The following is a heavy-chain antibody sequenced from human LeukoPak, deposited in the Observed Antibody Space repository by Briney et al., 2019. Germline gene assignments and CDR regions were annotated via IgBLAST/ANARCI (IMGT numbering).Heavy chain of an antibody. D-gene: IGHD3-22*01. CDR1: GGSISSSSYY. V-gene: IGHV4-39*01. CDR2: IYYSGST. Sequence: SESLSLTCTVSGGSISSSSYYWGWIRQPPGKGLEWIGSIYYSGSTYYNPSLKSRVTISVDTSKNLFSLKLSSVTAADTAVYYCARHTFYYYDSSGYYERPFDYWGQGTLVTVSS. J-gene: IGHJ4*02. CDR3: ARHTFYYYDSSGYYERPFDY.